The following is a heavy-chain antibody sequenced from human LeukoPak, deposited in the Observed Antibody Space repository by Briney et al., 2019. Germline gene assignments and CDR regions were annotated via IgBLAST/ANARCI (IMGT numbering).Heavy chain of an antibody. CDR3: ARGRSGYCSTTSCYTSAFDI. CDR1: GFTFSTYS. V-gene: IGHV3-21*01. D-gene: IGHD2-2*02. Sequence: KSGGSLRLSCAASGFTFSTYSMSWVRQAPGKGLEWVSSIGSGGTYVYYADSVKGRFTISRDNAKNSLYLQMNSLRAEDTAVYYCARGRSGYCSTTSCYTSAFDIWGQGTMVTVSS. J-gene: IGHJ3*02. CDR2: IGSGGTYV.